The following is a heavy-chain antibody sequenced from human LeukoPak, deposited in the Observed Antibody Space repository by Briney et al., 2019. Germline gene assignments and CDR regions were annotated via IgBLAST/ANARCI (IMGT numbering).Heavy chain of an antibody. J-gene: IGHJ5*02. CDR2: INPSGGST. D-gene: IGHD6-19*01. V-gene: IGHV1-46*01. CDR1: GYTLTELS. CDR3: ARARIALADFDP. Sequence: ASVKVSCKVSGYTLTELSMHWVRQAPGKGLEWMGIINPSGGSTSYAQKFQGSVTMTRDMSTSTVYMELSSLRSEDTAVYYCARARIALADFDPWGQGTLVTVSS.